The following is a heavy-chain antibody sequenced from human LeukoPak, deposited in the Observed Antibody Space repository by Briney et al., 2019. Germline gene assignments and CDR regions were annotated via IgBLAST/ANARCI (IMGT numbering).Heavy chain of an antibody. J-gene: IGHJ6*03. V-gene: IGHV1-8*01. CDR1: GYTFTSYD. Sequence: GASVTVSCKASGYTFTSYDINWVRQATGQGREWMGWMNPNSGNTGYAQKFQGRVTMTRNTSISTAYMELSSLRSEDTAVYYCASIAAAGTYYYYMDVWGKGTTVTVSS. D-gene: IGHD6-13*01. CDR2: MNPNSGNT. CDR3: ASIAAAGTYYYYMDV.